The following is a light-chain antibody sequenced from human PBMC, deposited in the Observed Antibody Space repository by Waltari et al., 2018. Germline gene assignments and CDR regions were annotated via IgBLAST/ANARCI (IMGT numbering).Light chain of an antibody. Sequence: QSALTQPASVSGSPGQSITISCTATSSDAGGYNYASWYQQHPGKAPKLMIYEVSKRPSGASNRFSGSKSGDTASLTISGLQTEDEADYYCSSYTDSSTLVFGGGTKLTVL. CDR1: SSDAGGYNY. V-gene: IGLV2-14*01. CDR2: EVS. CDR3: SSYTDSSTLV. J-gene: IGLJ3*02.